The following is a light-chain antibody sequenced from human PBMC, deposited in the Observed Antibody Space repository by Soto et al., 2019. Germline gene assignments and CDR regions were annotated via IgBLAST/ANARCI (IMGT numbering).Light chain of an antibody. CDR2: EVS. Sequence: QSALTQPASVSGSPGQSITLSCTGTTRDIGSSNYVSWYQQHPGKAPKLIIYEVSERPSGVPDRFSGSKSSNTASLTVSGLQAEDEADYYCSSYAGSNNFVFGTGTKLTVL. CDR3: SSYAGSNNFV. CDR1: TRDIGSSNY. J-gene: IGLJ1*01. V-gene: IGLV2-8*01.